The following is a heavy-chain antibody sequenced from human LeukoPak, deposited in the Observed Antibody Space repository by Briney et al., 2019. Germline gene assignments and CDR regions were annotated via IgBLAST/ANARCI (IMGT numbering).Heavy chain of an antibody. Sequence: GGSLRLSCAASGFTFSSYWMSWVRQAPGKGLEWVSDISSSGGSTYYADSVKGRFTISRDNSKNTLYLQMNSLRAEDTAVYYCAKGGYYITSDAFDIWGQGTMVTVSS. J-gene: IGHJ3*02. D-gene: IGHD3-3*01. CDR3: AKGGYYITSDAFDI. CDR1: GFTFSSYW. CDR2: ISSSGGST. V-gene: IGHV3-23*01.